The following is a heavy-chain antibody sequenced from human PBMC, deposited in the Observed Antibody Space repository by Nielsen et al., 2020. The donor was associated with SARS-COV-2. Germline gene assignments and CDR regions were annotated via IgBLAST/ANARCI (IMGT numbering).Heavy chain of an antibody. D-gene: IGHD3-10*01. Sequence: GESLKISCAASGFTFDDYALSWVRQVPGKGLEWVSRITWNGDSTCYADSVKGRFTISRDNAKNSLFLQMNSLRAEDTAVYFCARNEAGGPETSGTNWFDTWGQGTLVTVSS. CDR2: ITWNGDST. V-gene: IGHV3-20*04. CDR3: ARNEAGGPETSGTNWFDT. CDR1: GFTFDDYA. J-gene: IGHJ5*02.